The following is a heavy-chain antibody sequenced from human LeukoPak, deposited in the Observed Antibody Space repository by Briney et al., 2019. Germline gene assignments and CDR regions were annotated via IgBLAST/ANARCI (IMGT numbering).Heavy chain of an antibody. CDR3: ARRAEYSSPFYYYYYMDV. J-gene: IGHJ6*03. CDR2: TYFRSKWYN. CDR1: GDSVSSNSAA. V-gene: IGHV6-1*01. Sequence: SQTLSLTCAISGDSVSSNSAAWNWMRQSPSRGLEWLGRTYFRSKWYNDYAVSVKSRITINPDTSKNQFSLQLNSVTPEDTAVYYCARRAEYSSPFYYYYYMDVWGKGTTVTVSS. D-gene: IGHD6-6*01.